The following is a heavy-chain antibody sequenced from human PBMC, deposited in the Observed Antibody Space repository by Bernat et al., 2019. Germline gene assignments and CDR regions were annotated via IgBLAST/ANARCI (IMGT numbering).Heavy chain of an antibody. CDR2: ITSDGSST. D-gene: IGHD3-10*01. CDR3: ARSSGGPDCGSGRYNPLYYYLVAPPYGMGV. J-gene: IGHJ6*02. V-gene: IGHV3-74*01. CDR1: GFTFSSYC. Sequence: EVQLVVSGGGLVQPGGSLRLSCAASGFTFSSYCLHWVRQAPGKGLVWVSRITSDGSSTSYADAVTGRFTISRDNATNTLYLQMNSLRAEDTAVYYCARSSGGPDCGSGRYNPLYYYLVAPPYGMGVWVQGTTVTVSS.